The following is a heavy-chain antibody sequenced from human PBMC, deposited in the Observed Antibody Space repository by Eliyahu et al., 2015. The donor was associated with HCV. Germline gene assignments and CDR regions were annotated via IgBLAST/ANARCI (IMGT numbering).Heavy chain of an antibody. V-gene: IGHV3-74*01. J-gene: IGHJ4*02. D-gene: IGHD2-2*01. CDR2: INSDGSST. Sequence: EVQLVESGGGLVQPGGSLRLSCAASGFTFSSSWMHWVRQAPGKGLVWVSRINSDGSSTNYADSVKGRFTNSRDNARNTLYLQMNSLRAEDTAVYYCVRLGDCSNCYGKFDYWGRGTLVTVSS. CDR3: VRLGDCSNCYGKFDY. CDR1: GFTFSSSW.